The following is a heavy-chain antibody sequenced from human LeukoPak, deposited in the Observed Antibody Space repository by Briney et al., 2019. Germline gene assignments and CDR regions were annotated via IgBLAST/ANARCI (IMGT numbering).Heavy chain of an antibody. D-gene: IGHD1-26*01. CDR2: IYHSGST. CDR1: GGSISSGGYY. J-gene: IGHJ6*03. CDR3: ARDVSYHDYYYYYMDV. Sequence: SETLSLTCTVSGGSISSGGYYWSWIRQPPGTGLEWIGYIYHSGSTYYNPSLKSRVTISVDRSKNQFSLKLSSVTAADTAVYYCARDVSYHDYYYYYMDVWGKGTTVTVSS. V-gene: IGHV4-30-2*01.